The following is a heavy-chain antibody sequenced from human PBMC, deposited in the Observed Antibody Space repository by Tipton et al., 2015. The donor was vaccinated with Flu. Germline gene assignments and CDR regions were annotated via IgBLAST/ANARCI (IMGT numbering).Heavy chain of an antibody. J-gene: IGHJ4*02. CDR3: ARDFPTYYDFWSGSAIGEFDY. V-gene: IGHV3-48*03. CDR1: GFTFSSYD. Sequence: SLRLSCAASGFTFSSYDINWVRQAPGKGLEWISYISSTGRTIYYADSVKGRFTISSDNAKNSVYLQMNNLRADDTAIYYCARDFPTYYDFWSGSAIGEFDYWGQGILVTVSS. D-gene: IGHD3-3*01. CDR2: ISSTGRTI.